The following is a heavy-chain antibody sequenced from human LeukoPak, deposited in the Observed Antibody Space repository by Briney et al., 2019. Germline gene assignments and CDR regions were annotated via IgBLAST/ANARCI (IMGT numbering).Heavy chain of an antibody. V-gene: IGHV4-59*08. J-gene: IGHJ5*02. CDR1: GGPFDSHY. CDR3: ARGVAVGGTTHFDP. D-gene: IGHD6-13*01. Sequence: PSETLSLTCTVSGGPFDSHYWTWIRQPPGKGLEWIAFIYHSGSAVYSPSLRSRVTMSVDRSKRQFSLTLSSVPAADTAVYYCARGVAVGGTTHFDPWGQGTLVTVSS. CDR2: IYHSGSA.